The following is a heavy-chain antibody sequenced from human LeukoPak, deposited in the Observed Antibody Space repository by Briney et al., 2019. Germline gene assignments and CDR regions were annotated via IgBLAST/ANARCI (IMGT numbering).Heavy chain of an antibody. Sequence: GGSLRLSCAVSGLTFSSSWMDWVRQAPGKGLEWVSSISSSSSYIYYADSVKGRFTISRDNAKNSLYLQMNSLRAEDTAVYYCARGPGEYQLLASDYWGQGTLVTVSS. CDR2: ISSSSSYI. CDR3: ARGPGEYQLLASDY. V-gene: IGHV3-21*01. CDR1: GLTFSSSW. D-gene: IGHD2-2*01. J-gene: IGHJ4*02.